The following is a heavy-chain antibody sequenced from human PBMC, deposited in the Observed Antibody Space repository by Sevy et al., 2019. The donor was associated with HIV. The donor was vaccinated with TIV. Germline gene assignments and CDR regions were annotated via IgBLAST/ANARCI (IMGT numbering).Heavy chain of an antibody. CDR2: ISHDGDNK. CDR3: ARGFEVSHWRVVGAFDM. J-gene: IGHJ3*02. V-gene: IGHV3-30*14. CDR1: GFTFNGHG. D-gene: IGHD3-3*01. Sequence: GGCLRLSCVAPGFTFNGHGIHWVRQAPGKGLQWVAGISHDGDNKIYGDSVKGRFSISGDQSKNTAYLQMGTLTPEDTAVYYCARGFEVSHWRVVGAFDMWGLGTLVTVSS.